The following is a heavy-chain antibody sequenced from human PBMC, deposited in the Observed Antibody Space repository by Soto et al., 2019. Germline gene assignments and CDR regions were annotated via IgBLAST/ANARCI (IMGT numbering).Heavy chain of an antibody. CDR2: ISYDGSNK. CDR3: ARAPGGLERPDFDY. V-gene: IGHV3-30-3*01. Sequence: GGSLRLSCAASGFTFSSYAMHWVRQAPGKGLEWVAVISYDGSNKYYADSVKGRFTISRDNSKNTLYLQMNSLRAEDTAVYYCARAPGGLERPDFDYWGQGTLVTVSS. J-gene: IGHJ4*02. D-gene: IGHD1-1*01. CDR1: GFTFSSYA.